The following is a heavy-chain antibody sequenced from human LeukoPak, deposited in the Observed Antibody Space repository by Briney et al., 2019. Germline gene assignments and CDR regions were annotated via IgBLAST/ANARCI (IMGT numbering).Heavy chain of an antibody. CDR3: ASSVVVPAVMTFDY. J-gene: IGHJ4*02. Sequence: GASVKVSCKASGYTFTGYYMHWVRQAPGQGLEWMGWINPNSGGTNYAQKFQGRVTMTRDTSISTPYMELSRLRSDDTAVYYCASSVVVPAVMTFDYWGQGTLVTVSS. CDR2: INPNSGGT. V-gene: IGHV1-2*02. CDR1: GYTFTGYY. D-gene: IGHD2-2*01.